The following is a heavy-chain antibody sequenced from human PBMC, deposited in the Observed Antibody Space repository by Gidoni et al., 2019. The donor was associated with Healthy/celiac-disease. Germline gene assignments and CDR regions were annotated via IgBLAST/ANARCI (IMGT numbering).Heavy chain of an antibody. CDR1: GFTFSSYS. J-gene: IGHJ6*02. CDR3: ARGFILEWLFYRGYYYYGMDV. V-gene: IGHV3-21*01. Sequence: EVQLVESVGGLVKPGGSLRLSCAASGFTFSSYSMNWVRQAPGKGLEWVSSISSSSSYIYYADSVKGRFTISRDNAKNSLYLQMNSLRAEDTAVYYCARGFILEWLFYRGYYYYGMDVWGQGTTVTVSS. CDR2: ISSSSSYI. D-gene: IGHD3-3*01.